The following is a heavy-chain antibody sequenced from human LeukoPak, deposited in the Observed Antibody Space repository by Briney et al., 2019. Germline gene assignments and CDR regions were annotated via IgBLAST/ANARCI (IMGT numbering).Heavy chain of an antibody. CDR3: ARAGDYDSSGYYPPFFDY. D-gene: IGHD3-22*01. V-gene: IGHV3-23*01. J-gene: IGHJ4*02. Sequence: PGGSLRLSCAASGFTFSSHAMSWVRQAPGKGLEWVSDISGSGGSTYYADSVKGRFTISRDNSKNTLYLQMNSLRAEDTAVYYCARAGDYDSSGYYPPFFDYWGQGTLVTVSS. CDR1: GFTFSSHA. CDR2: ISGSGGST.